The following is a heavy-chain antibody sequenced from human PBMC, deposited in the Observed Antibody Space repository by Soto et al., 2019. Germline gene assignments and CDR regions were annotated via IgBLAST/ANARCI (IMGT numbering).Heavy chain of an antibody. D-gene: IGHD3-22*01. V-gene: IGHV3-48*01. CDR3: ARDFVNGFPIVVVIPRYPGPEYFQH. J-gene: IGHJ1*01. CDR2: ISSSSSTI. Sequence: EVQLVESGGGLVQPGGSLRLSCAASGFTFSSYSMNWVRQAPGKGLEWVSYISSSSSTIYYADSVKGRFTISRDNAKNSLYLQMNSLGAEDTAVYYCARDFVNGFPIVVVIPRYPGPEYFQHWGKGTLVTVSS. CDR1: GFTFSSYS.